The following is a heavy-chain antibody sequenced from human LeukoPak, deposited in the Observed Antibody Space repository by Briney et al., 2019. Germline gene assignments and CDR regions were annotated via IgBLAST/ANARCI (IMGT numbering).Heavy chain of an antibody. CDR2: ISSSGSTI. Sequence: GGSLRLSCAASGFTFSDYYMSWIRQAPGKGLEWVSYISSSGSTIYYADSVKGRFTISRDNAKNSLYLQMNSLRAEDTAVYYCASQVIDYYYGMDVWGQGTTVTVSS. J-gene: IGHJ6*02. D-gene: IGHD2/OR15-2a*01. V-gene: IGHV3-11*04. CDR1: GFTFSDYY. CDR3: ASQVIDYYYGMDV.